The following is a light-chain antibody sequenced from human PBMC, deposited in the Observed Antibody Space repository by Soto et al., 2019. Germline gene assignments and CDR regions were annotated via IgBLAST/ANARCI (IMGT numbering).Light chain of an antibody. CDR2: AAS. V-gene: IGKV1-39*01. CDR1: HSISMY. CDR3: QKSFSTTWK. Sequence: DIQMTQSPSSLSASVVYIVTITFRASHSISMYLNWYQQKPGKAPKLLIYAASSLQSGVPSRFSGGGSATGFTLTISSLQPEDFATYYCQKSFSTTWKFGHGTKVDIK. J-gene: IGKJ1*01.